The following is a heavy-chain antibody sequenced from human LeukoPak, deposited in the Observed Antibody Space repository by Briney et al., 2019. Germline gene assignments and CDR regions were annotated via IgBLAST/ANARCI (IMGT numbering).Heavy chain of an antibody. CDR2: ISAYNGNT. Sequence: GASVKVSCKASGYTFTSYGISWVRQAPGQGLEWMGWISAYNGNTNYAQKLQGRVTMTTDTSTSTAYMELRSLRSDDTAVYYCARVRGDPTSRQDAFDIWGQGTMVTVSS. CDR1: GYTFTSYG. D-gene: IGHD2-21*01. J-gene: IGHJ3*02. V-gene: IGHV1-18*01. CDR3: ARVRGDPTSRQDAFDI.